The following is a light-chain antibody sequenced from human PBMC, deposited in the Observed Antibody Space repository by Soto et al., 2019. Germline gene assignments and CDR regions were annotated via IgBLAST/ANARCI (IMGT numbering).Light chain of an antibody. CDR3: CSYTSSSPYV. V-gene: IGLV2-14*01. J-gene: IGLJ1*01. CDR2: QVS. CDR1: SSDLGGYNF. Sequence: QSVLTQPASVSGSPGQSITISCTGTSSDLGGYNFVSWYQHHPGKAPKLMIYQVSNRPSGVSNRFSGSKSGNTASLTISELQAEDEADYYCCSYTSSSPYVFGTGTKVTVL.